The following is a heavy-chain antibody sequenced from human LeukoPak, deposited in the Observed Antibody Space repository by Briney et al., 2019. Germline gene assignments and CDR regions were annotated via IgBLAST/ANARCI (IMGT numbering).Heavy chain of an antibody. CDR1: GGSISSYY. J-gene: IGHJ5*02. CDR3: ARHQTFGGPNWFDP. Sequence: SETLSLTCTVSGGSISSYYWSWIRQPAGKGLEWIGRIYTSGSTNYNPSLKSRVTMSVDTSKNQFSLKLSSVTAADTAVYYCARHQTFGGPNWFDPWGQGTLVTVSS. D-gene: IGHD3-16*01. CDR2: IYTSGST. V-gene: IGHV4-4*07.